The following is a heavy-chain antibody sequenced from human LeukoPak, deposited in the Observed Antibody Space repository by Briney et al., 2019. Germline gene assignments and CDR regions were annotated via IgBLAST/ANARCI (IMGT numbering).Heavy chain of an antibody. D-gene: IGHD6-13*01. Sequence: GGSLRLSCAASGLTVSSNYMSWVRQAPGKGLECVSVIYSGGSTYYADSVKGRFTISRDNSGNTLYLQMNSLRAEDTAVYYCAKCRGKQQLVDFDYWGQGTLVTVSS. CDR1: GLTVSSNY. V-gene: IGHV3-53*01. CDR3: AKCRGKQQLVDFDY. J-gene: IGHJ4*02. CDR2: IYSGGST.